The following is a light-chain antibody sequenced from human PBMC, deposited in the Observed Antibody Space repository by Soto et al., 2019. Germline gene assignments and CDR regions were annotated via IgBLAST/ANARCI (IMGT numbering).Light chain of an antibody. Sequence: LVLTQSPYTLPLSPGQSATLSCRSSPSVSSSVAWHQHKPGQSPRLVIYSGYKRATGIPARFSGSGSGTDFTLTISSLQSEDFALYYCQQYNNWPPVTFGQGTRLEI. CDR2: SGY. CDR1: PSVSSS. J-gene: IGKJ5*01. V-gene: IGKV3D-15*01. CDR3: QQYNNWPPVT.